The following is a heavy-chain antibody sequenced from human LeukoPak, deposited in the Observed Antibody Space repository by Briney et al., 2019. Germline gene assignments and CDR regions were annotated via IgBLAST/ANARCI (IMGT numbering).Heavy chain of an antibody. D-gene: IGHD3-22*01. V-gene: IGHV3-23*01. CDR1: GFTFSSYA. CDR3: AIMHGYYDGSGFWVQ. Sequence: GGSLRLSCAASGFTFSSYAMSWVRQAPGEGLEWVSFISPSGDRTSNADSVEDRFTISRDNTRNTLYLQMNSLRDEDTGVYYCAIMHGYYDGSGFWVQWGQGTLVTVSS. J-gene: IGHJ4*02. CDR2: ISPSGDRT.